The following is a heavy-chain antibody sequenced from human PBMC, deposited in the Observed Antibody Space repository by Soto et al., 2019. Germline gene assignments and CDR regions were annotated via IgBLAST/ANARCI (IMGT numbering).Heavy chain of an antibody. CDR3: ARGAAVAEHAIDY. CDR2: IIPIFGTA. J-gene: IGHJ4*02. V-gene: IGHV1-69*06. CDR1: GGTFSSYA. D-gene: IGHD6-19*01. Sequence: ASVKVSCKASGGTFSSYAISWVRQAPGQGLEWMGGIIPIFGTANYAQKFQGRVTITADKSTSTAYMELSSLRSEDTAVYYCARGAAVAEHAIDYRGQGTLGIVS.